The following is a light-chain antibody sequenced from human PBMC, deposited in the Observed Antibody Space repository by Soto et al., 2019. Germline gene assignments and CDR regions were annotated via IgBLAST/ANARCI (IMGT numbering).Light chain of an antibody. J-gene: IGLJ1*01. CDR1: NSDVGANDY. CDR3: QSYDNSLSGSEV. Sequence: QSALTQPPSASGSPGQSVTISCTGSNSDVGANDYVSWYQQHPGKAPKLLIYEVTERPSGVPDRFSGSKSGNTASLTVSGLQADDEADYYCQSYDNSLSGSEVFGTGTKVTVL. V-gene: IGLV2-8*01. CDR2: EVT.